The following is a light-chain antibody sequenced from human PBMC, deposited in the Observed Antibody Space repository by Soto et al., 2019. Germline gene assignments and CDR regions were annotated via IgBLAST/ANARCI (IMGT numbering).Light chain of an antibody. V-gene: IGLV2-14*01. CDR1: SSDVGGYNY. CDR2: EVS. Sequence: QSVLTQPASVSGSPGQSITISCTGTSSDVGGYNYVSWYQQDPGKAPKLIIYEVSIRPSGVSNRFSGSKSGNRASLTVSGLQAADEADYFCKSYAGSNTYVFGSGTKLTVL. J-gene: IGLJ1*01. CDR3: KSYAGSNTYV.